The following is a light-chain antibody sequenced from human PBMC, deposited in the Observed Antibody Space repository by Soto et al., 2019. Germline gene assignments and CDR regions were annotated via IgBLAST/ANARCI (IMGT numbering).Light chain of an antibody. CDR1: QSLSSSF. Sequence: DIVLTQSPGTMSLSPGERAILSCRASQSLSSSFLAWYQQKPDQAPRLLIYSSSNRATGIPDRFSGGGSGTDFTLAISRLEPGDFAVYYCQQYGRSPLTFGGGTKVDIK. V-gene: IGKV3-20*01. J-gene: IGKJ4*01. CDR3: QQYGRSPLT. CDR2: SSS.